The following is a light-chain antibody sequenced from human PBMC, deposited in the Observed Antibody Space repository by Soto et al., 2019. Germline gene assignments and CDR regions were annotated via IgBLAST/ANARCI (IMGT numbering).Light chain of an antibody. CDR3: QQYNSYSPT. J-gene: IGKJ1*01. CDR2: DAS. Sequence: DIQMTQSPSTLSASVGDRVTITCRASQSISGWLAWYQQKPGKAPNLLIYDASYLETGVPSRFSGSGSGTEFSRTISSLQPDDFATYYCQQYNSYSPTFGQGTKVDIK. CDR1: QSISGW. V-gene: IGKV1-5*01.